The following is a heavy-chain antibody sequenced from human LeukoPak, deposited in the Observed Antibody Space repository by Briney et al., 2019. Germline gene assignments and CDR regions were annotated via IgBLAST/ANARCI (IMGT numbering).Heavy chain of an antibody. V-gene: IGHV4-59*01. Sequence: PSETLSLTCTVSGGSISSYYWSWIRQPPGKGLEWIGYIYYSGSTNYNPSLKSRVTISVDTSKNQFSLKLSSVTAADTAVYYCATSTVVTHYYYYGMDVWGQGTTVTVSS. CDR3: ATSTVVTHYYYYGMDV. CDR1: GGSISSYY. J-gene: IGHJ6*02. D-gene: IGHD4-23*01. CDR2: IYYSGST.